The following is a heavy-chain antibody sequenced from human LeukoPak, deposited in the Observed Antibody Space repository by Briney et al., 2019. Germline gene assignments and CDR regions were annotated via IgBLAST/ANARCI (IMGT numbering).Heavy chain of an antibody. CDR1: GYTFTSYG. Sequence: ASVKVSCQASGYTFTSYGIRWVRQAPGQGLEWMGWISAYNGNTNYAQKLQGRVTMTTDTSTSTAYMELRSLRSDDTAVYYCARDRMLNGCDYWGQGTLVTVSS. CDR3: ARDRMLNGCDY. CDR2: ISAYNGNT. J-gene: IGHJ4*02. V-gene: IGHV1-18*01. D-gene: IGHD2-8*01.